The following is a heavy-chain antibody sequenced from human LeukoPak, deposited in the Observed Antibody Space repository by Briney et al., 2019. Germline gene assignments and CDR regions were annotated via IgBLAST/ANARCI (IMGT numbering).Heavy chain of an antibody. V-gene: IGHV4-34*01. CDR1: EMSFSAYY. CDR2: INYGGST. Sequence: PSETLSLTCAVSEMSFSAYYWNWIRQSPGKGLEWIGEINYGGSTKYTPSLEGRGTILIDTSKNQFSLKLTSVTAADTAVYYCARGFPPGSGSRGSHAFDVWGQGTMVTVSS. CDR3: ARGFPPGSGSRGSHAFDV. D-gene: IGHD6-19*01. J-gene: IGHJ3*01.